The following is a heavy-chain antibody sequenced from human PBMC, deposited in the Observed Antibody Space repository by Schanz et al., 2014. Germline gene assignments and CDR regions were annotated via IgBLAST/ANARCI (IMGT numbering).Heavy chain of an antibody. V-gene: IGHV4-39*01. J-gene: IGHJ6*02. CDR3: ASYLGSPYYFGMDV. Sequence: QLQLQESGPGLVKPSETLSLTCTVSGGPVSTSSYYWGWVRQPPGQGLEWIGSFFYIGSTYYNPSLKGRPTISAGPSKPQFSRILSSVTAADTAVYYCASYLGSPYYFGMDVWGQGTTVTVSS. CDR2: FFYIGST. D-gene: IGHD1-26*01. CDR1: GGPVSTSSYY.